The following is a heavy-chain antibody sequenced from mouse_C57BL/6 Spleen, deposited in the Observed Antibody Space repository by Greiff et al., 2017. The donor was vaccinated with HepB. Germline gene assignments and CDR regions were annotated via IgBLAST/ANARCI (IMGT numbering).Heavy chain of an antibody. CDR1: GYTFTSYW. CDR2: IYPSDSET. CDR3: ARRGGWALYYAMDY. Sequence: QVHVKQPGAELVRPGSSVKLSCKASGYTFTSYWMDWVKQRPGQGLEWIGNIYPSDSETHYNQKFKDKATLTVDKSSSTAYMQLSSLTSEDSAVYYCARRGGWALYYAMDYWGQGTSVTVSS. V-gene: IGHV1-61*01. J-gene: IGHJ4*01.